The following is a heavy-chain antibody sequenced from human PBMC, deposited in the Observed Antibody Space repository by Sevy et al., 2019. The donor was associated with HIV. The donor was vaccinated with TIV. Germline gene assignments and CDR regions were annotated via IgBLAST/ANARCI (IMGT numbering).Heavy chain of an antibody. Sequence: GGSLRLSCAASGFTFSSYSLNWVRQTPGKGLEWVSSIRSNTSYIYYADSVKGRFTISRDNAKNSLYLQMNSLRAEDTAVYYCARDCSCGRCYSAFDIWGHGTMVTVSS. CDR2: IRSNTSYI. J-gene: IGHJ3*02. V-gene: IGHV3-21*03. CDR1: GFTFSSYS. D-gene: IGHD2-15*01. CDR3: ARDCSCGRCYSAFDI.